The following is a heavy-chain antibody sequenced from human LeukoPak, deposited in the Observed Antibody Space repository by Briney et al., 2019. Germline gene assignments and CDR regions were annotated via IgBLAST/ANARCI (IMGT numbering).Heavy chain of an antibody. D-gene: IGHD6-13*01. CDR3: ARDRIAAAGPGHYYYYYGMDV. CDR1: GYTFTSYG. J-gene: IGHJ6*02. CDR2: ISAYNGNT. Sequence: ASVKVSCKASGYTFTSYGISWVRQAPGQGLEWMGWISAYNGNTNYAQKLQGRVTMTTDTSTSTAYMELRSLRSDDTAVYHCARDRIAAAGPGHYYYYYGMDVWGQGTTVTVSS. V-gene: IGHV1-18*01.